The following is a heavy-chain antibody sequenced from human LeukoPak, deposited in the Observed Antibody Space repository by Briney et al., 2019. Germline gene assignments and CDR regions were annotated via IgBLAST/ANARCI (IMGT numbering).Heavy chain of an antibody. J-gene: IGHJ5*02. CDR3: ARAPLDSSGNHWGVWFDP. CDR2: IYPGHSDT. Sequence: GESLKISRKGSGYSFSSYWIGWVRQMPGKGLEWMGIIYPGHSDTKYSPSFQGQVTMSADRSINTAYLQWSSLKASDTAIYYCARAPLDSSGNHWGVWFDPWGQGTLVTVSS. V-gene: IGHV5-51*01. CDR1: GYSFSSYW. D-gene: IGHD3-22*01.